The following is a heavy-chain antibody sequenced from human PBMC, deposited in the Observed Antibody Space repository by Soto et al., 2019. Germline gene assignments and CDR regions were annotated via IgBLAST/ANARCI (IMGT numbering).Heavy chain of an antibody. CDR3: ARDVSLGYCSGSTGYGWFDP. Sequence: EVQLVESGGGVVRPGGSLRLSCAASGFTFDDYGMSWVRQAPGKGLEWVAGINWNGGSTGYADSVKGRFTISRDNAKNSLYLQMNSLRAEDTALDHCARDVSLGYCSGSTGYGWFDPWGQGTLVTVSS. V-gene: IGHV3-20*01. CDR2: INWNGGST. J-gene: IGHJ5*02. CDR1: GFTFDDYG. D-gene: IGHD2-15*01.